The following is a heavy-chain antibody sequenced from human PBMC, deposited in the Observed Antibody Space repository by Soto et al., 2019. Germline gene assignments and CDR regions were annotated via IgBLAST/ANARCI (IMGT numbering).Heavy chain of an antibody. J-gene: IGHJ3*02. D-gene: IGHD3-9*01. V-gene: IGHV4-34*01. CDR1: GGSFSGYY. CDR3: ASHRNELRYFGWFRDAFDI. CDR2: INHSGST. Sequence: QVQLQQWGAGLLKPSETLSLTCAVYGGSFSGYYWSWIRQPPGKGLEWIGEINHSGSTNYNPSLKSRVTVSVDTSRIQFSQKLSSVSAADTAVYYCASHRNELRYFGWFRDAFDIWGEGTMVTVYS.